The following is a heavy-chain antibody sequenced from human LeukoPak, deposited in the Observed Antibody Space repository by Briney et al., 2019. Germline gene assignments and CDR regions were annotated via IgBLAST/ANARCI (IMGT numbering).Heavy chain of an antibody. CDR3: ARHSPYYYDSSGLDY. J-gene: IGHJ4*02. Sequence: SETLSLTCAVYGGSFSGYYWSWIRQPPGKGLEWIGEINHSGSTNYNPSLKSRVTISVDTSKNQFSLRLSSVTAADTAVYYCARHSPYYYDSSGLDYWGQGTLVTVSS. D-gene: IGHD3-22*01. V-gene: IGHV4-34*01. CDR1: GGSFSGYY. CDR2: INHSGST.